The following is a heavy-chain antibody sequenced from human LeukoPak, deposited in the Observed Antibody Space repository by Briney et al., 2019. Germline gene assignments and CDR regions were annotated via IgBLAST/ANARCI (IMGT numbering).Heavy chain of an antibody. CDR3: AGTTVTTEGFDY. CDR2: ISTSGSII. J-gene: IGHJ4*02. CDR1: GFTFSSCE. D-gene: IGHD4-17*01. Sequence: HTGGSLRLSCAASGFTFSSCEMNWVRQAPGKGLEWVSYISTSGSIIYYADSVKGRFTISRDNAKNSLYLQMNSLRAEDTAVYYCAGTTVTTEGFDYWDQGTLVIVSS. V-gene: IGHV3-48*03.